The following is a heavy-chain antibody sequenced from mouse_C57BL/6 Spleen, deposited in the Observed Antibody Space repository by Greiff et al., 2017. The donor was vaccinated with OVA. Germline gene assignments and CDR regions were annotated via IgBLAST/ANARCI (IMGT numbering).Heavy chain of an antibody. CDR1: GYTFTSYW. V-gene: IGHV1-64*01. D-gene: IGHD2-3*01. CDR2: IHPNSGST. J-gene: IGHJ3*01. Sequence: VQLQQPGAELVKPGASVKLSCKASGYTFTSYWMHWVKQRPGQGLEWIGMIHPNSGSTNYNEKFKSKATLTVDKSSSTAYMQLSSLTSEDSGVYYCARNGFYDGYPAWFAYWGQGTLVTVSA. CDR3: ARNGFYDGYPAWFAY.